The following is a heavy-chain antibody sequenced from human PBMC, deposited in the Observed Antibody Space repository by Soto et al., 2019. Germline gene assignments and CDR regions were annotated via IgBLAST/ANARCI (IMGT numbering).Heavy chain of an antibody. V-gene: IGHV3-33*01. CDR3: ARDVSSGWYPRFDY. CDR2: IWYDGSNK. CDR1: GFTFSSYG. Sequence: QVQLVESGGGVVQPGRSLRLSCAASGFTFSSYGMHWVRQAPGKGLEWVAVIWYDGSNKYYADSVKGRFTISRDNSNNSLYLQMNSLRAEDTAVYYCARDVSSGWYPRFDYWGQGTLVTVSS. D-gene: IGHD6-19*01. J-gene: IGHJ4*02.